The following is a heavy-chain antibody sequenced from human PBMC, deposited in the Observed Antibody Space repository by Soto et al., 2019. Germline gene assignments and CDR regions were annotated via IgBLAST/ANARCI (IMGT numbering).Heavy chain of an antibody. CDR1: Y. J-gene: IGHJ3*02. CDR3: ATQGYYYDSSGSLDAFDI. Sequence: YWSWIRQPPGKGLEWIGYICYSGSTNYNPSLKSRVTISVDTSKNQFSLKLSSVTAADTAVYYCATQGYYYDSSGSLDAFDIWGHGTMVTVS. CDR2: ICYSGST. V-gene: IGHV4-59*01. D-gene: IGHD3-22*01.